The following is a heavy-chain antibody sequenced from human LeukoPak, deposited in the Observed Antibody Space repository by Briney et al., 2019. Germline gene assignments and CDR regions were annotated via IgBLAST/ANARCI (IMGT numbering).Heavy chain of an antibody. CDR3: ARAGGYSGYDLEY. V-gene: IGHV1-69*13. Sequence: GASVKVSCKASGGTFGSYAISWVRQAPGQGLEWMGGIIPIFGTANYAQKFQGRVTITADESTSTAYMELSSLRAEDTAVYYCARAGGYSGYDLEYWGQGTLVTVSS. CDR2: IIPIFGTA. CDR1: GGTFGSYA. D-gene: IGHD5-12*01. J-gene: IGHJ4*02.